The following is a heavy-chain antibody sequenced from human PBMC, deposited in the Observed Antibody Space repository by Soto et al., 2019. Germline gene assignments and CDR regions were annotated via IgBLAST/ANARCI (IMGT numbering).Heavy chain of an antibody. CDR3: ARELWFPQPGAFDI. CDR1: GFTFSSYW. J-gene: IGHJ3*02. V-gene: IGHV3-7*01. Sequence: PGGSLRLSCAASGFTFSSYWMSWVRQAPGKGLEWVANIKQDGSEKYYVDSVKGRFTISRDNAKNSLYLQMNSLRAEDTAVYYCARELWFPQPGAFDIWGQGTMVTVSS. D-gene: IGHD3-10*01. CDR2: IKQDGSEK.